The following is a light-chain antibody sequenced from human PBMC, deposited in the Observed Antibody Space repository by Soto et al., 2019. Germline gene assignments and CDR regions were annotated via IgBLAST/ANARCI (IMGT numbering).Light chain of an antibody. CDR3: SSYTSSSTLYV. Sequence: SVLTQPASVSGSPRQSITISCTGASSDVGGYTYVSWYQQHPGKAPKLMIYEVNNRPSGVSNRFSGSKSGNTASLTISGLQAEDEADYYCSSYTSSSTLYVFGTGTKVTV. CDR2: EVN. J-gene: IGLJ1*01. CDR1: SSDVGGYTY. V-gene: IGLV2-14*01.